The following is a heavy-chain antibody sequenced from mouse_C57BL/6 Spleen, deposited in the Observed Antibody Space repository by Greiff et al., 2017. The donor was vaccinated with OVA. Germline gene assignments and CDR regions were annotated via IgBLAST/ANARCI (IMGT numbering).Heavy chain of an antibody. J-gene: IGHJ4*01. Sequence: EVQLVESEGGLVQPGSSMKLSCTASGFTFSDYYMAWVRQVPEKGLEWVANINYDGSSTYYLDSLKSRFIISRDNAKKILYLQMSSLKSEDTATYYCARDYSSYAMDYWGQGTSVTVSS. CDR2: INYDGSST. CDR1: GFTFSDYY. D-gene: IGHD2-5*01. V-gene: IGHV5-16*01. CDR3: ARDYSSYAMDY.